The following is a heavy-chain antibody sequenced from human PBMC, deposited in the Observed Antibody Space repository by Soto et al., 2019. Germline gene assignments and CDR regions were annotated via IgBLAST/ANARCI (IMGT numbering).Heavy chain of an antibody. CDR3: AKGPYDSSGYSDAFDI. V-gene: IGHV3-23*01. J-gene: IGHJ3*02. D-gene: IGHD3-22*01. Sequence: GGSLRLSCAASGFTFSSYAMSWVRQAPGKGPEWVSAISGSGGSTYYADSVKGRFTISRDNSKNTLYLQMNSLRAEDTAVYYCAKGPYDSSGYSDAFDIWGQGTMVTVSS. CDR2: ISGSGGST. CDR1: GFTFSSYA.